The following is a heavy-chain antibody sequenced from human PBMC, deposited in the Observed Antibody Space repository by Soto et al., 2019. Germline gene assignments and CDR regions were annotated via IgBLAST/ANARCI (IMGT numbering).Heavy chain of an antibody. Sequence: QVQLVQSGDEVKKPGASVKVSCKASGYTFTTYGISWVRQAPGQGLEWMGWISAYNGDTKYAQNVQDRVSMTTDKPTSTAYMELKSLRSDDTAVYYCAREGSWAYYYYGMDVWGQGTTVTVSS. J-gene: IGHJ6*02. V-gene: IGHV1-18*01. D-gene: IGHD6-13*01. CDR2: ISAYNGDT. CDR3: AREGSWAYYYYGMDV. CDR1: GYTFTTYG.